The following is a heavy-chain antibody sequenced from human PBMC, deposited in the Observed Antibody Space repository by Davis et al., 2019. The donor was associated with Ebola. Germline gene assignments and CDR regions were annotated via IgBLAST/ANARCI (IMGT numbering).Heavy chain of an antibody. V-gene: IGHV3-48*01. J-gene: IGHJ4*02. CDR2: ISDSSTTI. D-gene: IGHD6-19*01. CDR1: GFTFSAYS. CDR3: AAGYSSGWNIY. Sequence: GESLKISCAASGFTFSAYSMNWVRQAPGKGLEWVSYISDSSTTIYYADSVKGRFTISRDNSKNTLYLQMNSLRAEDTAVYYCAAGYSSGWNIYWGQGTLVTVSS.